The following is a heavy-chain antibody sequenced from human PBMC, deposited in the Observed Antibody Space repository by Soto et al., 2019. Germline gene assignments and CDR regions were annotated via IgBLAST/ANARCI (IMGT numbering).Heavy chain of an antibody. D-gene: IGHD2-21*02. J-gene: IGHJ4*02. CDR2: ISSSSSYI. CDR1: GFTFSSYS. Sequence: GESLKISCAASGFTFSSYSMNWVRQAPGKGLEWVSSISSSSSYIYYADSVKGRFTISRDNAKNSLYLQMNSLRAEDTAVYYCARDSSGGNSEYYFDYWGQGTLVTVSS. CDR3: ARDSSGGNSEYYFDY. V-gene: IGHV3-21*01.